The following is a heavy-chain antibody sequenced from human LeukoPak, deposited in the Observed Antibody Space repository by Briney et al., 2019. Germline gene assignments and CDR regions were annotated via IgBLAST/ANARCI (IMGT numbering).Heavy chain of an antibody. CDR3: ARGYILAGYYSPFDY. Sequence: PGGSLRLSCAASGFTFSTYAMHWVRQAPGKGLEWVAVISYDGSNKFRADSVKGRFTISRDNSKNILYLQMNSLRAEDTAVYYCARGYILAGYYSPFDYWGQGTLVTVSS. V-gene: IGHV3-30*01. CDR1: GFTFSTYA. J-gene: IGHJ4*02. CDR2: ISYDGSNK. D-gene: IGHD3-9*01.